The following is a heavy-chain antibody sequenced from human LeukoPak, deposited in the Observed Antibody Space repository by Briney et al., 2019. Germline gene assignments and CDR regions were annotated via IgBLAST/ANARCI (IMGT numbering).Heavy chain of an antibody. J-gene: IGHJ4*02. V-gene: IGHV3-23*01. Sequence: GGSLRLSCAASGFTFTSYAMSWVRQTPGKGLEWVSFISDSSVGDSTYYADSVRGRFTISRDSSKSTLYLQMNSLRAEDTAVYYCAKGGLGGYNAVFDYWGQGTLVTVSS. CDR2: ISDSSVGDST. CDR1: GFTFTSYA. D-gene: IGHD5-24*01. CDR3: AKGGLGGYNAVFDY.